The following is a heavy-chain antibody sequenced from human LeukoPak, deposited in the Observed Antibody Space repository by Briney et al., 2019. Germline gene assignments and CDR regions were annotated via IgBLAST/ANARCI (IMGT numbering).Heavy chain of an antibody. J-gene: IGHJ6*02. D-gene: IGHD3-3*01. CDR1: GDSVSSNSVT. CDR3: ARVDLKYYYSMDV. CDR2: TYYRSTWYN. Sequence: SQTLSLTCAVSGDSVSSNSVTWNWIRQSPSRGLEWLGRTYYRSTWYNDYAVSVRGRITVNPDTSKNQFSLHLNSVTPEDTAVYYCARVDLKYYYSMDVWGQGTTVTVSS. V-gene: IGHV6-1*01.